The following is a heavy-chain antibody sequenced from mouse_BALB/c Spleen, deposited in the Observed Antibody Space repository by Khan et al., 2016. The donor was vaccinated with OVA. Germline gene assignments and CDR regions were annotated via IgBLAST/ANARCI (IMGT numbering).Heavy chain of an antibody. CDR3: ARNPFAY. V-gene: IGHV1-52*01. CDR2: IDPYDSET. CDR1: GYTFTSYW. Sequence: QVQLLQPGAELVRPGGSVKLSCEASGYTFTSYWMNWVKQSPEKGLEWIARIDPYDSETHYNQNFKDKTILPVAHSYSPPYMQRSSLTSEDSAVYYCARNPFAYWGQGTLVTVSA. J-gene: IGHJ3*01.